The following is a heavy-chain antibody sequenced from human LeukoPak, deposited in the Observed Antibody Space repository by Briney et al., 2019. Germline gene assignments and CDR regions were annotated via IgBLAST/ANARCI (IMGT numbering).Heavy chain of an antibody. D-gene: IGHD2-15*01. J-gene: IGHJ3*02. V-gene: IGHV1-69*13. CDR1: GGTFSSYA. CDR2: IIPIFGTA. Sequence: ASVKVSCKASGGTFSSYAISWVRQAPGQGLEWMGGIIPIFGTANYAQKFQGRVTITADESTSTAYMELSSLRSEDTAVYYCARDVVVVAAPSGAFDIWGQGTMVIVSS. CDR3: ARDVVVVAAPSGAFDI.